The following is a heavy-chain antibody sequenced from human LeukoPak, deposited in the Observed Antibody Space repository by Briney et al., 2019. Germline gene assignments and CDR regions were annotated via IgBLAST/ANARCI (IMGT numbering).Heavy chain of an antibody. Sequence: PSETLSLTCTVSGYSISSGYYWGWIRQPPGKGLEWIGSIYLSGSTYYNPSLKSRVTISVDTSKNQFSLKLSSVTAADTAVYYCARNRDGYNSFDYWGQGTLVTVSS. CDR2: IYLSGST. CDR3: ARNRDGYNSFDY. J-gene: IGHJ4*02. CDR1: GYSISSGYY. V-gene: IGHV4-38-2*02. D-gene: IGHD5-24*01.